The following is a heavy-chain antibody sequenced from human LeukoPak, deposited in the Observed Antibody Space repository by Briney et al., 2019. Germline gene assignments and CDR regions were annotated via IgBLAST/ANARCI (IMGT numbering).Heavy chain of an antibody. V-gene: IGHV5-51*01. CDR2: IHPGDSQT. J-gene: IGHJ4*02. CDR3: ARRLGATQPYFDF. D-gene: IGHD1-26*01. Sequence: GESLKISCKASGYNFASYWIGWVRQMPGKGLECMGIIHPGDSQTRYSPSFQGQVTISADRSISTAYLQWSGLKASDTAMYYCARRLGATQPYFDFWGQGALVTVSS. CDR1: GYNFASYW.